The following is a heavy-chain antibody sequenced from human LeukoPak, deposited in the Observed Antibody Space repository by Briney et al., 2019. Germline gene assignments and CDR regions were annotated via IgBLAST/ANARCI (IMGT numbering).Heavy chain of an antibody. CDR3: ARGYSNYGYAFDI. J-gene: IGHJ3*02. CDR1: GFTFSSYS. D-gene: IGHD4-11*01. CDR2: ISTSSSYI. Sequence: GGSLRLSCTASGFTFSSYSMNWVRQAPGKGLEWVSSISTSSSYIYYADSVKGRFTISRDNARNSLYLQMNSLRAEDTAVYYCARGYSNYGYAFDIWGQGTMVTVSS. V-gene: IGHV3-21*01.